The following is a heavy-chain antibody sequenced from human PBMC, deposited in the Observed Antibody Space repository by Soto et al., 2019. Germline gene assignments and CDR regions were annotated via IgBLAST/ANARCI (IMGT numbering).Heavy chain of an antibody. D-gene: IGHD4-17*01. Sequence: QVQLVESGGGEVQPGRSLRLSCAASGFTFSSYGMHWVRQAPGKGLEWVAFISYDGINKYYADSVKGRFTISRDNSKNTLYLQMSSLRAEDTAVYYCAKDRWVRNLRSYFDYWGQGTLVTVSS. J-gene: IGHJ4*02. CDR3: AKDRWVRNLRSYFDY. CDR1: GFTFSSYG. CDR2: ISYDGINK. V-gene: IGHV3-30*18.